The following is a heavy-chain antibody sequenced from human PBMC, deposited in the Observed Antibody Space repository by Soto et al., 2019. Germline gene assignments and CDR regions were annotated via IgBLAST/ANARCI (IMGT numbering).Heavy chain of an antibody. CDR2: IIPIFGTA. V-gene: IGHV1-69*13. D-gene: IGHD2-2*01. CDR3: ARGYCSSTSCHFDY. J-gene: IGHJ4*02. CDR1: GGTFSSYA. Sequence: SVKVSCKASGGTFSSYAISWVRQAPGQGLEWMGGIIPIFGTANYAQKFQGRVTITADESTSTAYMELSRLRSDNTAVYYCARGYCSSTSCHFDYWGQGTLVTVSS.